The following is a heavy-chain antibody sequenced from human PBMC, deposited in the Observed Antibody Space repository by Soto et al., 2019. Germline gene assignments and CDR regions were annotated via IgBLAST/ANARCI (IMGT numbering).Heavy chain of an antibody. CDR2: ISNDGSKK. V-gene: IGHV3-30*09. Sequence: GGSLRLSCAASGFSFRSYHMDWVRQAPGKGLEWVAVISNDGSKKYYADSVKGRFAISRDNSENTLYLQMNSLKPEDTAVYYCAKEDVWFAKDYWGQGTLVTVSS. CDR1: GFSFRSYH. D-gene: IGHD3-10*01. J-gene: IGHJ4*02. CDR3: AKEDVWFAKDY.